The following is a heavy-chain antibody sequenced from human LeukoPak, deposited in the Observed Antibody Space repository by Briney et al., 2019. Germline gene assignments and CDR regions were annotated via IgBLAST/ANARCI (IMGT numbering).Heavy chain of an antibody. Sequence: SETLSLTCTVSGGSISSGDSHWSWIRQPPGKGLEWIGYIYYSGSTYYNPSLKSRLTISVDTSKNQFSLKLSSVTAADTAVYYCAREYIVVLPPAFRGANWFDPWGQGTLVTVSS. V-gene: IGHV4-30-4*01. CDR3: AREYIVVLPPAFRGANWFDP. CDR2: IYYSGST. CDR1: GGSISSGDSH. J-gene: IGHJ5*02. D-gene: IGHD2-2*01.